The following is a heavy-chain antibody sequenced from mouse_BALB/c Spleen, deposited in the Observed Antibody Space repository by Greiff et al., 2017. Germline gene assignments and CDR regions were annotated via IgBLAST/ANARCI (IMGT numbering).Heavy chain of an antibody. J-gene: IGHJ3*01. CDR3: APLLRYPFAY. CDR1: GFNIKDTY. D-gene: IGHD1-1*01. Sequence: EVQLQESGAELVKPGASVKLSCTASGFNIKDTYMHWVKQRPEQGLEWIGRIDPANGNTKYDPKFQGKATITADTSSNTAYLQLSSLTSEDTAVYYCAPLLRYPFAYWGQGTLVTVSA. V-gene: IGHV14-3*02. CDR2: IDPANGNT.